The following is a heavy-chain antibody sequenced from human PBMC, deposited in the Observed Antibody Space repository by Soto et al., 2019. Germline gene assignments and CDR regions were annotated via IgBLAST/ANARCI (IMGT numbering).Heavy chain of an antibody. J-gene: IGHJ5*02. CDR3: ARRDSSGYYLYNWFDP. V-gene: IGHV1-18*01. D-gene: IGHD3-22*01. CDR1: GYTFTSYG. CDR2: ISAYNGNT. Sequence: VKVSCKASGYTFTSYGISWVRQAPGQGLEWMGWISAYNGNTNYAQKLQGRVTMTTDTSTSTAYMELRSLRSDDTAVYYCARRDSSGYYLYNWFDPWGQGTLVTVSS.